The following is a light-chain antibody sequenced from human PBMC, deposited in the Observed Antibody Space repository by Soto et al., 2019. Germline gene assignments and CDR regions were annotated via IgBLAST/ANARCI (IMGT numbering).Light chain of an antibody. J-gene: IGKJ1*01. CDR3: QQYNSYSGM. Sequence: DIQMTQYHSTLSASVGDRVTVTCRASQTIGSWLAWYQQKPGRAPKLLIFDASSLESGVPSRFSGNGSGTEFTLTISGLQPDDFASYYCQQYNSYSGMFCQGANVDIK. V-gene: IGKV1-5*01. CDR2: DAS. CDR1: QTIGSW.